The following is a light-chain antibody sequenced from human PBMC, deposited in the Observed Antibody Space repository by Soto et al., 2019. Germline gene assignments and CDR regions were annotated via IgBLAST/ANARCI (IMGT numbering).Light chain of an antibody. J-gene: IGLJ1*01. CDR1: SSDVGAYNY. Sequence: QSVLTQPASVSGSPGQSITICCTGSSSDVGAYNYVSWYQQHPGKAPKLMIYDVSNRPSGVSNRFSGSKSGNTASLTISGIQAEDEADYYCASYTTSSNYVFGTGTKLTVL. CDR3: ASYTTSSNYV. CDR2: DVS. V-gene: IGLV2-14*01.